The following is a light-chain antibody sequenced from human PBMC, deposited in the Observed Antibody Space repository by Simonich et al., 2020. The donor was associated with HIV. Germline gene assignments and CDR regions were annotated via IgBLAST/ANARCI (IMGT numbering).Light chain of an antibody. CDR2: WAS. Sequence: DIVMTQSPDSLAVSLGERATINCKSSQSVLYSSNNKNYLAWYQQKPGHPPNLLIYWASTRESGVPDRFSASGSGTDFTLTISSLQAEDVAVYYCQQYYSTPLLFGQGTKLEIK. CDR1: QSVLYSSNNKNY. CDR3: QQYYSTPLL. J-gene: IGKJ2*01. V-gene: IGKV4-1*01.